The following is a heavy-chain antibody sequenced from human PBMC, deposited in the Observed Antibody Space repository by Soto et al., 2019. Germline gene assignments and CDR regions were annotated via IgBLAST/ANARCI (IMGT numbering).Heavy chain of an antibody. Sequence: ASVKVSCKVSGYTLTELSMHWVRQAPGKGLEWMGGFDPEDGETIYAQKFQGRVTMTEDTSTDTAYMELSSLRSEDTAVYYCATDYWAGSSGWYYFDYWGQGTLVTVSS. CDR1: GYTLTELS. J-gene: IGHJ4*02. CDR2: FDPEDGET. D-gene: IGHD6-19*01. V-gene: IGHV1-24*01. CDR3: ATDYWAGSSGWYYFDY.